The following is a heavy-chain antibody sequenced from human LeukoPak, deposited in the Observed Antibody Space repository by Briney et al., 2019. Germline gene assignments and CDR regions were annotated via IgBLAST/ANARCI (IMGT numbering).Heavy chain of an antibody. CDR1: GFTFSSYW. D-gene: IGHD3-10*01. CDR3: ANLWFGELFDAFDI. V-gene: IGHV3-7*01. CDR2: IKQDGSEK. Sequence: PGGSLRLSCAASGFTFSSYWMSWVRQAPGKGLEWVANIKQDGSEKYYVNSVKGRFTISRDNAKNSLYLQMNSLRAEDTAVYYCANLWFGELFDAFDIWGQGTMVTVSS. J-gene: IGHJ3*02.